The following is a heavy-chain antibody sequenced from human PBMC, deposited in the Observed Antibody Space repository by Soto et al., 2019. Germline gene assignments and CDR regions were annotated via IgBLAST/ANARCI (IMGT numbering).Heavy chain of an antibody. D-gene: IGHD4-17*01. J-gene: IGHJ4*01. Sequence: EVQLLDSGGGLAQPGGSLRVSCAASGFIFNNYAMNWVRQAPGEGLQWVAGISASGVSTYYADSVKGRFIISRDNSKNTLLLQMNSLRADDTAKYYCAKVPLRPYCLDYWGLGTLVTVSS. V-gene: IGHV3-23*01. CDR3: AKVPLRPYCLDY. CDR1: GFIFNNYA. CDR2: ISASGVST.